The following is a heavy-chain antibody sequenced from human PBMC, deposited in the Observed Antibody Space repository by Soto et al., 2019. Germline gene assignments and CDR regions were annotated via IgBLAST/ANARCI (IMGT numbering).Heavy chain of an antibody. Sequence: KASETLSLTCAVYGGSFSGYYWSWIRQPPEKGLEWIGEINHSGSTNYNPPLKSRVTISVDTSKDQFSLKLSSVTAADTAVYYCARRSSWGLTTFTFYYFDYWGQGTLVTVSS. CDR2: INHSGST. V-gene: IGHV4-34*01. CDR1: GGSFSGYY. D-gene: IGHD7-27*01. J-gene: IGHJ4*02. CDR3: ARRSSWGLTTFTFYYFDY.